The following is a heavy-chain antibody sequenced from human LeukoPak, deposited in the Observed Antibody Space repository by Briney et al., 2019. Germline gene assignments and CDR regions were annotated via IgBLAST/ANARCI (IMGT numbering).Heavy chain of an antibody. J-gene: IGHJ1*01. Sequence: TSETLSLTCTVSGGSISSGGYYWTWLRQHPGKGLEWIGYIYYSGSTYYNPSLKSRVTISVDTSKNQFSLRLSSVTAADTAVYYCALGYCGGGSCYAREYFQHWGQGTLVTVSS. CDR3: ALGYCGGGSCYAREYFQH. CDR1: GGSISSGGYY. V-gene: IGHV4-31*03. CDR2: IYYSGST. D-gene: IGHD2-15*01.